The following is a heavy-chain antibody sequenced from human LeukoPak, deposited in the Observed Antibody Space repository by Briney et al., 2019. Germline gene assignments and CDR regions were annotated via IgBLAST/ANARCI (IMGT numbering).Heavy chain of an antibody. Sequence: GLSLRLSCAASGFIFSSYAMSWVRQAPGRGLDGVAAISGSGGSTYYADSVKGRFTIYRDNSKNTLYLQMNSLRAEDTAVYYCAKRSYDSSGYPFDYWGQGTLVTVSS. CDR1: GFIFSSYA. CDR2: ISGSGGST. V-gene: IGHV3-23*01. D-gene: IGHD3-22*01. J-gene: IGHJ4*02. CDR3: AKRSYDSSGYPFDY.